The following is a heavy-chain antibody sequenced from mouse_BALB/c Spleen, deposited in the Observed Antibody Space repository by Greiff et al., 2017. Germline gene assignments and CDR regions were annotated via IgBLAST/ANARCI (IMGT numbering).Heavy chain of an antibody. CDR1: GFTFSSYG. V-gene: IGHV5-6-3*01. CDR3: ARNYDGYPYYFDY. J-gene: IGHJ2*01. Sequence: EVQLQESGGGLVQPGGSLKLSCAASGFTFSSYGMSWVRQTPDKRLELVATINSNGGSTYYPDSVKGRFTISRDNAKNTLYLQMSSLKSEDTAMYYCARNYDGYPYYFDYWGQGTTLTVSS. D-gene: IGHD2-3*01. CDR2: INSNGGST.